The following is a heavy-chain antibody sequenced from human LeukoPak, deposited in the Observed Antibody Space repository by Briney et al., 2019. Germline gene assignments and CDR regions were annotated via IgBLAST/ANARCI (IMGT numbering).Heavy chain of an antibody. J-gene: IGHJ6*03. CDR3: ARGMVRGVISYYYYYYMDV. CDR1: GDSITSGSYY. V-gene: IGHV4-61*02. Sequence: PSETLSLTCIVSGDSITSGSYYWSWVRQSAGKGLEWIGRTYASGSTNYNPSLKSRVSISVDTSKSQFSLRLNSVTAADTAVYYCARGMVRGVISYYYYYYMDVWGKGTTVTISS. D-gene: IGHD3-10*01. CDR2: TYASGST.